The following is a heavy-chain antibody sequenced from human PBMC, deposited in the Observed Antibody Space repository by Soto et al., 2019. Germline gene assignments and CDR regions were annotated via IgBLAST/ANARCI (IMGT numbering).Heavy chain of an antibody. CDR2: INAGNGNT. V-gene: IGHV1-3*01. Sequence: ASVKVSCKASGYTFTSYAMHWVRQAPGQRLEWMGRINAGNGNTKYSQKFQGRVTITRDTSASTAYMELSSLRSEDTAVYYCARDPRSRYCSSTSCRTYYYYYYMDVWGKGTTVTVSS. CDR1: GYTFTSYA. J-gene: IGHJ6*03. CDR3: ARDPRSRYCSSTSCRTYYYYYYMDV. D-gene: IGHD2-2*01.